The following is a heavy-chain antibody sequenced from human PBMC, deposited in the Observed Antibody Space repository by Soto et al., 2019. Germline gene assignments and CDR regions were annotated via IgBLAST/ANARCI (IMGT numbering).Heavy chain of an antibody. Sequence: SETLSLTCTVSGDSINNNDYYWNWIRQTPGKGLEWIGYVYYSGSTYYIPSLKSRLSMSVDTSKNQFSLKLSSVTAADTAIYYLARMSYYYDKWYFDLWGRGTLVTVSS. CDR2: VYYSGST. J-gene: IGHJ2*01. D-gene: IGHD3-22*01. V-gene: IGHV4-30-4*01. CDR1: GDSINNNDYY. CDR3: ARMSYYYDKWYFDL.